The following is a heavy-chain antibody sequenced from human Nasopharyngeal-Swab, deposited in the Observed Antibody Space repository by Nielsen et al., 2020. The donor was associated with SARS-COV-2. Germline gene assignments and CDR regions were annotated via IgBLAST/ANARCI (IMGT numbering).Heavy chain of an antibody. D-gene: IGHD5-24*01. J-gene: IGHJ2*01. CDR1: GNAFTSYF. CDR3: ARLRDGYIPSGVGYFDL. Sequence: ASVKVSCKASGNAFTSYFMHWVRQAPGQGLEWVGFINPTGGSTSYAPKFQGRITLTRDTSTTTVYMELSSLRSEDTAVYYCARLRDGYIPSGVGYFDLWGRGTLVTVSS. V-gene: IGHV1-46*01. CDR2: INPTGGST.